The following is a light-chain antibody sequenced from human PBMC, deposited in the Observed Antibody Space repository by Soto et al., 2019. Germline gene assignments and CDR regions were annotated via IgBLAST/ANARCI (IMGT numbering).Light chain of an antibody. V-gene: IGKV3-11*01. CDR3: QLHSYWPLT. J-gene: IGKJ4*01. CDR1: QTVSSS. Sequence: IVLTQSPATLSLSPGERATLSCRASQTVSSSLAWYQQKPGQAPRLLIYEASTMATGIPARFSGSGSGAAFTLTISSLEPEVFALYYCQLHSYWPLTFGGGTKVEIK. CDR2: EAS.